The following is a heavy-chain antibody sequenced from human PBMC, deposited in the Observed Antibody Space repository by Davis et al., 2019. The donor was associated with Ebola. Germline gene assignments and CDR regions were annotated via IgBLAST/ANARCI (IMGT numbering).Heavy chain of an antibody. Sequence: ALVKVSCKASGYTFIGYYMHWVRQAPGQGLEWMGWINPNSGGTNYAQKFQGWVTMTRDTSISTAYMELSRLRSVDTAVYYCARDRYCSSTSCHLGVFDYWGQGTLVTVSS. D-gene: IGHD2-2*01. V-gene: IGHV1-2*04. CDR3: ARDRYCSSTSCHLGVFDY. CDR1: GYTFIGYY. CDR2: INPNSGGT. J-gene: IGHJ4*02.